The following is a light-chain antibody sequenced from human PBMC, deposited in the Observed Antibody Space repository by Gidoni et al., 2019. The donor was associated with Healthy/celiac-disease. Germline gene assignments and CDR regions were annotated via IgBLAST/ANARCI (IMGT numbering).Light chain of an antibody. J-gene: IGLJ1*01. CDR1: KLGDKY. Sequence: SDELTQPHSVSVSPGQTASITCSGGKLGDKYACWYQQKPGQSPVLVIYQASKRPSWIPERFSGSTSGNTATLTISGTQAMDEADYYCQAWDSSTAYVFGTGTKVTVL. CDR2: QAS. CDR3: QAWDSSTAYV. V-gene: IGLV3-1*01.